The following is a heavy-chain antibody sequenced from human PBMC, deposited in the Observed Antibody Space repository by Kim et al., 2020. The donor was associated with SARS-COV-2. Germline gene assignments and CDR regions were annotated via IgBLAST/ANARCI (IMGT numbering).Heavy chain of an antibody. CDR2: IYYSGST. CDR3: TRVSTYGWGWFVA. V-gene: IGHV4-61*08. Sequence: SETLSLTCTVSGFSVSSGGYYWSWIRPPPGKGLEWIGYIYYSGSTYYNPYLNSRVTISVNTSHNQFSLKLHPVTAADTAEYYWTRVSTYGWGWFVACGQG. CDR1: GFSVSSGGYY. J-gene: IGHJ5*02. D-gene: IGHD3-10*01.